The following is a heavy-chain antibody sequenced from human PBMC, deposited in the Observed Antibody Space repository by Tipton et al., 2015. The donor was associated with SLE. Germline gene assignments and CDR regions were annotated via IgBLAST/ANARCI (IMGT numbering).Heavy chain of an antibody. CDR3: ARVGYCSGGSCYFASWFAP. V-gene: IGHV3-33*08. J-gene: IGHJ5*02. D-gene: IGHD2-15*01. CDR2: IWYDGTNE. CDR1: GFSFRRYW. Sequence: SLRLSCAASGFSFRRYWMHWVRQAPGKGLEWMAAIWYDGTNEYYADSVKGRFTISRDNSKNTLYLQMNSLRAEDTAVYYCARVGYCSGGSCYFASWFAPWGQGTVVTVSS.